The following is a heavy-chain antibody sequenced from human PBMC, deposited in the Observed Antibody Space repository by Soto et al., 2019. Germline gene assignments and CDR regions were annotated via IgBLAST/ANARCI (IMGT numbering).Heavy chain of an antibody. CDR1: GYTFTSYD. Sequence: ASVKVSCKASGYTFTSYDINWVRKATGQGLEWMGWMNPNRGNTGYAQKFQGRVTMTRNTSISTAYMELSSLRSEDTAVYYCARERRLGSKGDAFDIWGQGTMVTVSS. J-gene: IGHJ3*02. CDR3: ARERRLGSKGDAFDI. CDR2: MNPNRGNT. D-gene: IGHD1-1*01. V-gene: IGHV1-8*01.